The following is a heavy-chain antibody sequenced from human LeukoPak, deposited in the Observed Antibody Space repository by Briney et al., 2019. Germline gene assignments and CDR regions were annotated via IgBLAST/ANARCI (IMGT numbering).Heavy chain of an antibody. D-gene: IGHD3-22*01. CDR3: ARDLPDKFDYYDSSGYYYFDY. Sequence: ASVKVSCKASGYTFTSYGISWVRQAPGQGLEWMGWISAYNGNTNYAQKLQGRVTMTTDTSTSTAYMELRSLRSDDTAVYYCARDLPDKFDYYDSSGYYYFDYWGQGTLVTVSS. J-gene: IGHJ4*02. V-gene: IGHV1-18*01. CDR2: ISAYNGNT. CDR1: GYTFTSYG.